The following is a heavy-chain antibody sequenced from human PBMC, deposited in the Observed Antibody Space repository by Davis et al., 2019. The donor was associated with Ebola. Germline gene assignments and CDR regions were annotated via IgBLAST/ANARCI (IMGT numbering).Heavy chain of an antibody. J-gene: IGHJ4*02. CDR2: ISSSSSTI. CDR1: GFTLSGYD. Sequence: GGSLRLSCAASGFTLSGYDINWVRQAPGKGLEWVSYISSSSSTIYYADSVKGRFTISRDNAKNSLYLQMNSLRDEDTAVYYCARWGLRGNYDSWSGSDYYFDYWGQGTLVTVSS. V-gene: IGHV3-48*02. D-gene: IGHD3-3*01. CDR3: ARWGLRGNYDSWSGSDYYFDY.